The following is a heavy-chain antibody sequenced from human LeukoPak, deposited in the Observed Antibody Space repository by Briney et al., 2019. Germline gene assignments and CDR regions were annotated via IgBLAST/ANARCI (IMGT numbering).Heavy chain of an antibody. V-gene: IGHV3-23*01. D-gene: IGHD6-13*01. CDR2: ISSSGGST. CDR1: EFTFSNYG. CDR3: AKDMQQLASFDY. Sequence: GGSLRLFCAASEFTFSNYGMSWVRQAPRKGLEWVSGISSSGGSTYYADSVKGRFTISRGNSKNTLYLQMNSLRAEDTAIYYCAKDMQQLASFDYWGQGTLVTVSS. J-gene: IGHJ4*02.